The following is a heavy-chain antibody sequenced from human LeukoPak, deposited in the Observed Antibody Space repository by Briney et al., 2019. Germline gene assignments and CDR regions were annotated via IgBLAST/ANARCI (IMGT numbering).Heavy chain of an antibody. J-gene: IGHJ4*02. V-gene: IGHV3-74*01. D-gene: IGHD1-26*01. CDR2: INTDGGIT. Sequence: PGGSLRLSCAASGFTFSNYWMHWVRQAPGKGLVWVSRINTDGGITTYADSVKGRFTISRDNAKNTLYLHMNSLRAEDTAVYYCARAVGVTDYWGQGTLVTVSS. CDR3: ARAVGVTDY. CDR1: GFTFSNYW.